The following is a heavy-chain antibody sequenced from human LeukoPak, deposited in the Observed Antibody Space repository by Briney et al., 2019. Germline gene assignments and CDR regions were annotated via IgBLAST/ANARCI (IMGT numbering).Heavy chain of an antibody. V-gene: IGHV3-64*01. CDR1: GFTFSSYA. D-gene: IGHD3-22*01. Sequence: PGGSLRLSCAASGFTFSSYAMHWVRQAPGKGLEYVSAISSNGGSTYYANSVKGRFTISRDNSKNTLYLQMGSLRAEDMAVYYCARDLWYDTPTDAFDIWGQGTMVTVSS. CDR2: ISSNGGST. J-gene: IGHJ3*02. CDR3: ARDLWYDTPTDAFDI.